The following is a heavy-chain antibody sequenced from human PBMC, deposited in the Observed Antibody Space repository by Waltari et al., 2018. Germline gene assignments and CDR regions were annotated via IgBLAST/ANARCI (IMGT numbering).Heavy chain of an antibody. V-gene: IGHV3-23*01. D-gene: IGHD2-8*02. CDR2: ISGSGGST. Sequence: EVQLLESGGGLVQPGGSLRLSCAASGFTFSSYAMSWVRQAPGKGLEWVSAISGSGGSTYYADSVKGRFTIYRDNSKNTLYLQMNSLRAEDTAVYYCAKGHCTGGVCYTFNFDYWGQGTLVTVSS. CDR1: GFTFSSYA. CDR3: AKGHCTGGVCYTFNFDY. J-gene: IGHJ4*02.